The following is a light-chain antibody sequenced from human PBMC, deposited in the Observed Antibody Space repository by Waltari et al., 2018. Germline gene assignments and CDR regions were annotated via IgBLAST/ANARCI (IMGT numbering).Light chain of an antibody. V-gene: IGKV4-1*01. CDR2: WAS. Sequence: IVMTQSPDSLAVSLGERATINCKSSQSLFYSSNSKNYLAWYQQKPGQSPKLLIYWASTRESGVPDRFSGSGSGTDFTLTISTLQAEDVAVYYCHQYYSLFTFGPGTKVDIK. CDR3: HQYYSLFT. J-gene: IGKJ3*01. CDR1: QSLFYSSNSKNY.